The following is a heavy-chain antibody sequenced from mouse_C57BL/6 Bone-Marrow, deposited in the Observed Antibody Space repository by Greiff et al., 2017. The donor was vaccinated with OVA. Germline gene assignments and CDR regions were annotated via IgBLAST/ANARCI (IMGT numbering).Heavy chain of an antibody. Sequence: VQLQQSGPELVKPGASVKISCKASGYAFSSSWMNWVKQRPGKGLEWIGRIYPGDGDTNYNGKFKGKATLTADKSSSTAYMQLSSLTSEDSAVYFCARRRYGSSWDAMDYWGQGTSVTVSS. J-gene: IGHJ4*01. CDR2: IYPGDGDT. D-gene: IGHD1-1*01. CDR1: GYAFSSSW. CDR3: ARRRYGSSWDAMDY. V-gene: IGHV1-82*01.